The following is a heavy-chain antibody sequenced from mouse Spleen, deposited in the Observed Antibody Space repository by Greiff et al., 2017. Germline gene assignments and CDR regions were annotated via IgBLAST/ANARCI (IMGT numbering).Heavy chain of an antibody. CDR3: AKGDSSGYPSAWFAY. D-gene: IGHD3-2*01. CDR1: GYTFTDYY. Sequence: QVQLQQSGPELVKPGASVKISCKASGYTFTDYYINWVKQRPGQGLEWIGWIFPGSGSTYYNEKFKGKATLTVDKSSSTAYMLLSSLTSEDSAVYFCAKGDSSGYPSAWFAYWGQGTLVTVSA. V-gene: IGHV1-75*01. J-gene: IGHJ3*01. CDR2: IFPGSGST.